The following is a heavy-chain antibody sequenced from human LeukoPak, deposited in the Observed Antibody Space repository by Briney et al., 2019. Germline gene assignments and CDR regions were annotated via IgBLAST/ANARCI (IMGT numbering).Heavy chain of an antibody. D-gene: IGHD2-15*01. J-gene: IGHJ6*02. CDR2: IYYSGST. V-gene: IGHV4-59*12. CDR1: GGSISSYY. Sequence: SETLSLTCTVSGGSISSYYWSWIRQPPGKGLEWIGYIYYSGSTNYNPSLKSRVTMSVDTSKNQFSLKLSSVTAADTAVYYCARVEDRCSGGSCYYYYGMDVWGQGTTVTVSS. CDR3: ARVEDRCSGGSCYYYYGMDV.